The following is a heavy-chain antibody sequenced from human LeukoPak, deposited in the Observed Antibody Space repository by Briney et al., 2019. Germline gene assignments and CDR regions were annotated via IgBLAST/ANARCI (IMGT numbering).Heavy chain of an antibody. CDR3: SREVITPGDSDGFDL. Sequence: SETLSLTCTVSGGSISSANHFWSWVRQSPGEGLEWIGYIHYDGRAHYNPSLKSRVSMSLDMYKHQFSLSLSSLTAEDRAIHYFSREVITPGDSDGFDLWGQGTMVSVSS. V-gene: IGHV4-30-4*08. D-gene: IGHD2-2*01. J-gene: IGHJ3*01. CDR2: IHYDGRA. CDR1: GGSISSANHF.